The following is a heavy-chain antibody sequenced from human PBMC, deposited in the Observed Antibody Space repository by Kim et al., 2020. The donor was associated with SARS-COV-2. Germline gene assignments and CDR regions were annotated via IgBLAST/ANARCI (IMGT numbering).Heavy chain of an antibody. CDR3: ARPSEVAYSTDAFDI. D-gene: IGHD3-16*01. Sequence: PAFQGQVTISADKSISTAYLQWSSLKASDTAMYYCARPSEVAYSTDAFDIWGQGTMVTVSS. J-gene: IGHJ3*02. V-gene: IGHV5-51*01.